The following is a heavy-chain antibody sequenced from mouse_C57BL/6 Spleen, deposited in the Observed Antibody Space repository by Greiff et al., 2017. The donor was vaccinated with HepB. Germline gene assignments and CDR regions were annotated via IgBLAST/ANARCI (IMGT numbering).Heavy chain of an antibody. CDR2: ISYDGSN. D-gene: IGHD2-4*01. Sequence: EVQLQQSGPGLVKPSQSLSLTCSVTGYSITSGYYWNWIRQFPGNKLEWMGYISYDGSNNYNPSLKNRISLTRDTSKNQFFLKLNSVTTEDTATYYCASSYYDYDGYAMDYWGQGTSVTVSS. V-gene: IGHV3-6*01. CDR1: GYSITSGYY. CDR3: ASSYYDYDGYAMDY. J-gene: IGHJ4*01.